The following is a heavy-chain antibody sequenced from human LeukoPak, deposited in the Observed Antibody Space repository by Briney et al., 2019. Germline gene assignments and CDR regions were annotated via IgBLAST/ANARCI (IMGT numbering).Heavy chain of an antibody. J-gene: IGHJ4*02. CDR3: ARDRCSSTSCYYDY. V-gene: IGHV3-7*01. CDR2: IKQDGSEK. Sequence: QPGGSLRLSCAASGFTFSSYWMSWVRQAPGKGLEWVANIKQDGSEKYYVDSVKGRFTISRDNAKNSLYLQMNSLRAEDTAVYYCARDRCSSTSCYYDYWGQGTLVTVSS. CDR1: GFTFSSYW. D-gene: IGHD2-2*01.